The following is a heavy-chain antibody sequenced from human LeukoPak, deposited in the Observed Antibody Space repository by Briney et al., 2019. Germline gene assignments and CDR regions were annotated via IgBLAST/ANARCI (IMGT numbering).Heavy chain of an antibody. J-gene: IGHJ4*02. CDR3: ARSGRYFDWFPLDY. Sequence: SETLSLTCAVYGGSFSGYYWSWIRQPPGKGLEWIGEINHSGSTNYNPSLKSRVTISVDTSKNQFSLKLSSVTAADTAVYYCARSGRYFDWFPLDYWGQGTLVTVSS. V-gene: IGHV4-34*01. CDR1: GGSFSGYY. D-gene: IGHD3-9*01. CDR2: INHSGST.